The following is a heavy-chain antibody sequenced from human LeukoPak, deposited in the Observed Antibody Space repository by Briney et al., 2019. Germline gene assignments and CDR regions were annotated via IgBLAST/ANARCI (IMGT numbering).Heavy chain of an antibody. D-gene: IGHD6-19*01. J-gene: IGHJ4*02. V-gene: IGHV1-18*01. CDR2: ISAYNGNT. CDR3: ATTKSSGWDFDY. Sequence: ASVKVSCKASGYTFTSYGISWVRQAPGQGLEWMGWISAYNGNTNSAQKLQGRVTMTTDTSTSTAYMELRSLRSDDTAVYYCATTKSSGWDFDYWGQGTLVTVSS. CDR1: GYTFTSYG.